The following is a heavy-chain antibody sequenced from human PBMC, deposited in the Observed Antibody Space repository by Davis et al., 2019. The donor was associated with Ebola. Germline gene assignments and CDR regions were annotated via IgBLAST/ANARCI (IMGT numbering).Heavy chain of an antibody. CDR1: GHTFTDYG. V-gene: IGHV1-18*04. Sequence: ASVKVSCKASGHTFTDYGISWVRQAPGQGLEWMGWISGYNGNTKYAQKLQGRVTMTRDTSTSTVYMELSSLRSEDTAVYYCASPSKLLWFGESFDYWGQGTLVTVSS. CDR2: ISGYNGNT. CDR3: ASPSKLLWFGESFDY. J-gene: IGHJ4*02. D-gene: IGHD3-10*01.